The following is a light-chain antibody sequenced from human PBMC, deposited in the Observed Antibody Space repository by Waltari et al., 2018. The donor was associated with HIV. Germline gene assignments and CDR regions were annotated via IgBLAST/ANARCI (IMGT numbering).Light chain of an antibody. CDR2: RNN. CDR3: AAWDDSLSGHVV. V-gene: IGLV1-47*01. CDR1: SSNIGSNY. Sequence: QSVLTQPPSASGTPGQRVTISCSGSSSNIGSNYVYWYQQLPGTAPKLLSDRNNQRPSGVPDRFSGSKSGTSASLAISGLRSEDEADYYCAAWDDSLSGHVVFGGGTKLTVL. J-gene: IGLJ2*01.